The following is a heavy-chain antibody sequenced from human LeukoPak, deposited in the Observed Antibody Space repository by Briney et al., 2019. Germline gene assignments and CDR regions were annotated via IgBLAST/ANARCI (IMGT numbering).Heavy chain of an antibody. CDR1: GLTFRNFW. D-gene: IGHD3-10*01. CDR3: ARSYGHSIDY. CDR2: IKQDGSRK. V-gene: IGHV3-7*01. Sequence: GGPLRLSCAASGLTFRNFWMCWVRQAPGKGLEWAATIKQDGSRKYYVDSVKGRFTISRDNAQNSLYLQMNNLRAEDTAVYYCARSYGHSIDYWGQGTLVTVSS. J-gene: IGHJ4*02.